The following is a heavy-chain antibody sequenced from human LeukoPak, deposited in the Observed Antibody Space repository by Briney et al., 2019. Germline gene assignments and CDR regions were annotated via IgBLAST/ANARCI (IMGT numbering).Heavy chain of an antibody. D-gene: IGHD2/OR15-2a*01. CDR2: ISGSDGST. CDR1: GFTFSTHG. CDR3: AKDSAKKYDDY. Sequence: GGSLRLSCAASGFTFSTHGMHWVRQAPGKGLEWVSGISGSDGSTNYADSVKGRFTISRENSKNTLYLQMNSLRAEDTAVYYCAKDSAKKYDDYWGQGTLVTVSS. J-gene: IGHJ4*02. V-gene: IGHV3-23*01.